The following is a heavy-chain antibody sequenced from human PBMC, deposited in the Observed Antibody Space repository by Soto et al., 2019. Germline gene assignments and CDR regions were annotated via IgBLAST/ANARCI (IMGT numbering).Heavy chain of an antibody. V-gene: IGHV1-69*06. D-gene: IGHD3-10*01. J-gene: IGHJ6*02. Sequence: QVQLVQSGAEVKKPGSSVKVSCKASGCTFSSYAISWVRQAPGQGLEWMGGVIPIFGTAYYAQKFQGRVTITADKSTSPAYMELSSLRAEDTAVYYCAGDRGAVSYSDGMDGWGQGTTVTVS. CDR1: GCTFSSYA. CDR3: AGDRGAVSYSDGMDG. CDR2: VIPIFGTA.